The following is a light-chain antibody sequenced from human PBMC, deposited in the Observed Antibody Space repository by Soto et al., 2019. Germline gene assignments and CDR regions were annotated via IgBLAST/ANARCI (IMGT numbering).Light chain of an antibody. V-gene: IGLV2-14*03. CDR3: TSWTTSTTMI. CDR1: SSDIGAYNF. CDR2: YVN. J-gene: IGLJ2*01. Sequence: QSALTQPASVSGSPGQSIIISCTGTSSDIGAYNFVSWYQQHPGKAPKLMLYYVNIRHSGVSNRFSGSKSGNTASLTISGLQAEDEADYYCTSWTTSTTMIFGGGTQLTVL.